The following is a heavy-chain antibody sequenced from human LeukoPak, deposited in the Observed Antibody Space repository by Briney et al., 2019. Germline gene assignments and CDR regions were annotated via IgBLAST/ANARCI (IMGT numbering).Heavy chain of an antibody. CDR3: ARYDYGDQFDY. Sequence: SETLSLTCAVYNESFNIYYWSWIRQPPGKGLEWIGEINHSGSTNYNPSLKSRVTMSVDTSKNQFSLKLSSVTAADTAVYYCARYDYGDQFDYWGQGTLVTVSS. D-gene: IGHD4-17*01. CDR2: INHSGST. J-gene: IGHJ4*02. V-gene: IGHV4-34*01. CDR1: NESFNIYY.